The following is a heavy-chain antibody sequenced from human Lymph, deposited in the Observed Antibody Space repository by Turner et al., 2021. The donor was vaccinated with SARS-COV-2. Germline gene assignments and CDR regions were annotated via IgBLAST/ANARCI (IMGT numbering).Heavy chain of an antibody. CDR1: GFTFSSYS. D-gene: IGHD3-22*01. Sequence: GESGGGLVKPGGSSRLSCAASGFTFSSYSMNWVRQAPGKGLEWVSSISSSSSYTYYADSVKGRFTISRDNAKNSLYLQMNSLRDEDTAVYYCARDPGSYGYWTDYYDSSGSFDYWGQGTLVTVSS. J-gene: IGHJ4*02. CDR3: ARDPGSYGYWTDYYDSSGSFDY. CDR2: ISSSSSYT. V-gene: IGHV3-21*01.